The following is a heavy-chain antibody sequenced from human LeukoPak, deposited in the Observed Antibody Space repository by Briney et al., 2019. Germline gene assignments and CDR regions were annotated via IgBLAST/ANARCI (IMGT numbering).Heavy chain of an antibody. J-gene: IGHJ4*02. Sequence: GGSLRLSCAASGFTFSNAWMSWVRQAPGKGLEWVGRIKSKTDGGTTDYAAPVKGRFTISRDDSKNPLYLQMHSLETEDTAVYYCTTDFSGPVVVTGDWGQGTLVTVSS. D-gene: IGHD2-21*02. CDR1: GFTFSNAW. CDR2: IKSKTDGGTT. V-gene: IGHV3-15*01. CDR3: TTDFSGPVVVTGD.